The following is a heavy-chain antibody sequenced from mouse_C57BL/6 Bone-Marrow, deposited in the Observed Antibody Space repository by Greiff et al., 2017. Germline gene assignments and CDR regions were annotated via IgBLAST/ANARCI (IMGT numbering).Heavy chain of an antibody. CDR1: GYTFTSYW. V-gene: IGHV1-69*01. J-gene: IGHJ2*01. CDR2: IDPSDSYT. CDR3: ASSRSITRVVAPDY. Sequence: QVQLQQPGAELVMPGASVKLSCKASGYTFTSYWMHWVKQRPGQGLEWIGEIDPSDSYTNYNQKFKGKATLTVDKSSSTAYMQLSSLTSEDAAVYYCASSRSITRVVAPDYWGQGTTVTVSA. D-gene: IGHD1-1*01.